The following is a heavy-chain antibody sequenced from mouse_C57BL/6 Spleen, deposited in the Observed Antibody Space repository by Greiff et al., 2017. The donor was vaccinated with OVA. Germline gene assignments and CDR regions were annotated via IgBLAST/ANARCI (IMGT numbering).Heavy chain of an antibody. CDR1: GYTFTDYN. CDR2: INPNNGGN. Sequence: EVQLQQSGPELVKPGASVKMSCKASGYTFTDYNMHWVKQSHGKSLEWIGYINPNNGGNSYNQKFKGKATLTANKSSSTAYMELRSLTSEDSAVDYYARWEYYGSRDYAMDYWGQGASVTVSS. V-gene: IGHV1-22*01. D-gene: IGHD1-1*01. J-gene: IGHJ4*01. CDR3: ARWEYYGSRDYAMDY.